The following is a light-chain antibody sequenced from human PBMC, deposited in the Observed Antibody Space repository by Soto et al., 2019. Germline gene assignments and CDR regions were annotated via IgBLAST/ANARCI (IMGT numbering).Light chain of an antibody. CDR1: QSLSSNY. J-gene: IGKJ4*01. CDR3: HQYDSSPLT. V-gene: IGKV3-20*01. Sequence: EIVLTQSPGTLSLSPGQRATLSCRASQSLSSNYLAWYQQKPGLAPRLLIYGASGRATGIPDRFSGSASGTDFTLSISRLEPEDFAVYYCHQYDSSPLTFGGGTKVEIK. CDR2: GAS.